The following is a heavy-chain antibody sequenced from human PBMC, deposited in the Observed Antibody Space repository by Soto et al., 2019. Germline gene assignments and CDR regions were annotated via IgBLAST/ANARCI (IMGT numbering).Heavy chain of an antibody. V-gene: IGHV4-34*01. CDR2: INHSGST. CDR3: ARGDIVVVIAYREANWFDP. CDR1: GGSFSGYY. J-gene: IGHJ5*02. Sequence: SETLSLTCAVYGGSFSGYYWSWIRQPPGKGLEWIGEINHSGSTNYNPSLKSRVTISVDTSKNQFSLKLSSVTAADTAVYYCARGDIVVVIAYREANWFDPWGQGTLVTVSS. D-gene: IGHD2-21*01.